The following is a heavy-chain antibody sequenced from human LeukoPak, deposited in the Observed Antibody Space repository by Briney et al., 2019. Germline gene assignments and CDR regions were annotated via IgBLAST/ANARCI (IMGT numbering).Heavy chain of an antibody. D-gene: IGHD5-18*01. CDR1: GFTVSSNY. Sequence: GGSLRLSRAASGFTVSSNYMTWVRQAPGKGLEWVSVIYSGDSTYYADSVKGRFTISRDNSKNTLYLQMNSLRAEDTAVYYCARGVGTATDYWGQGTLVTVSS. CDR2: IYSGDST. V-gene: IGHV3-53*01. J-gene: IGHJ4*02. CDR3: ARGVGTATDY.